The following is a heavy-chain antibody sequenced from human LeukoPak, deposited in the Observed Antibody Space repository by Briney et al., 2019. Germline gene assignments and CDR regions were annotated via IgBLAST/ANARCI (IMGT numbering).Heavy chain of an antibody. CDR2: INHSGST. CDR1: GGSFSGYY. V-gene: IGHV4-34*01. D-gene: IGHD2-8*01. J-gene: IGHJ4*02. CDR3: ARGNGY. Sequence: SETLSLTCAVYGGSFSGYYWSWIRQPPGKGLEWIGEINHSGSTNYNPPLKSRVTISVDTSKNQFSLKLSSVTAADTAVYYCARGNGYWGQGTLVTVSS.